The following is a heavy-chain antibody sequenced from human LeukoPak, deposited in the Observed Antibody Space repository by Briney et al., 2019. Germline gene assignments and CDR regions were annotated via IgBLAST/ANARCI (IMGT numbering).Heavy chain of an antibody. CDR1: GGSLSSGDYY. Sequence: SETLSLTCTVSGGSLSSGDYYWSRIRQPPGTGLEWIGYIYYSGSTYYNPSLKSRVTISVDTSKNQFSLKLSSVTAADTAVYYCARGDDYGGNSAWGQGTLVTVSS. CDR3: ARGDDYGGNSA. CDR2: IYYSGST. J-gene: IGHJ4*02. D-gene: IGHD4-23*01. V-gene: IGHV4-30-4*01.